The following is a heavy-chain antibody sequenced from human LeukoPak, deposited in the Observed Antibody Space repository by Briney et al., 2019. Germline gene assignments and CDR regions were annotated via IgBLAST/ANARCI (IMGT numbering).Heavy chain of an antibody. CDR1: GYSISSGYY. J-gene: IGHJ4*02. V-gene: IGHV4-38-2*02. Sequence: SETLSLTCTVSGYSISSGYYGGWIRQPPGKGLEWIGSIYHSGSTNYNPSLKSRVTISVDTSKNQFSLKLSSVTAADTAVYYCARGRATDYWGQGTLVTVSS. CDR2: IYHSGST. CDR3: ARGRATDY.